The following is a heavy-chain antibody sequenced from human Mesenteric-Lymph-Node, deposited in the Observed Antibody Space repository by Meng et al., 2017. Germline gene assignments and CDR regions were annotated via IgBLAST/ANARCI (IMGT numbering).Heavy chain of an antibody. CDR1: GGSFSGYY. V-gene: IGHV4-34*01. CDR3: AGSRFGELSGVDS. J-gene: IGHJ4*02. D-gene: IGHD3-10*01. Sequence: SETLSLTSAVEGGSFSGYYWSRIRQPPGKGLEWIGELNHSGSTNYNPSLKSRVTISVDTSKNQFSLMMSSVTAADTAVYYCAGSRFGELSGVDSWGQGTLVTCAS. CDR2: LNHSGST.